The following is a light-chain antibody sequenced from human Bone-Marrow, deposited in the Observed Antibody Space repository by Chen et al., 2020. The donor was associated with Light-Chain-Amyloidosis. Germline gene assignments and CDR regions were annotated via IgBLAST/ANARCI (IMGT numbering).Light chain of an antibody. CDR1: SSDVGGDNH. J-gene: IGLJ1*01. CDR3: SSYTITNTLV. Sequence: SSPTPPAPAPASPGPPFTISSTRTSSDVGGDNHVSWYQQHPDKAPKLMIYEVTNRPSWVPDRFSGSKSDNTASMTSSGLQTEDEADYFCSSYTITNTLVFGSGTRVTVL. V-gene: IGLV2-14*01. CDR2: EVT.